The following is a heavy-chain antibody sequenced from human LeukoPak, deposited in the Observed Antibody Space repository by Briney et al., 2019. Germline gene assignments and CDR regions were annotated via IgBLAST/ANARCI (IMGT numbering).Heavy chain of an antibody. CDR2: ISGSSRYI. D-gene: IGHD3-10*02. J-gene: IGHJ6*04. V-gene: IGHV3-21*01. CDR3: AELGITMIGGV. Sequence: GGSLRLSCAASGFTFSSYSMNWVRQAPGKGLEWVSSISGSSRYIYYADSVKGRFTISRDNAKNSLYLQMNSLRAEDTAVYYCAELGITMIGGVWGKGTTVTISS. CDR1: GFTFSSYS.